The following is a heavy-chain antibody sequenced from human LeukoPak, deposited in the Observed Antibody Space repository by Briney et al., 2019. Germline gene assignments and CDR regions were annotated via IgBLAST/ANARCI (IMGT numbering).Heavy chain of an antibody. D-gene: IGHD3-3*01. CDR3: ATDTNYDFWSGPHPGAFDI. Sequence: SVKVSCKASGGTFINYAISWVRQAPGQGLEWMGGIITNYGTTNYTQKYQGRVTITADESTTTVYMELSSLRSEDTAVYYCATDTNYDFWSGPHPGAFDIWGQGTMVTVSS. CDR2: IITNYGTT. V-gene: IGHV1-69*13. CDR1: GGTFINYA. J-gene: IGHJ3*02.